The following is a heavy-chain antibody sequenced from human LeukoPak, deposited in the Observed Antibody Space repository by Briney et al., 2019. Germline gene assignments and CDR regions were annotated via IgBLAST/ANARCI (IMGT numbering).Heavy chain of an antibody. V-gene: IGHV3-23*01. J-gene: IGHJ4*02. D-gene: IGHD3-10*01. CDR3: ADLWFGELSAFDY. CDR2: ISGSGGST. CDR1: GFTFSSYA. Sequence: GGSLRLSCAASGFTFSSYAMSWVRQAPGKGLEWVSAISGSGGSTYYADSVKGRFTIYRDNSKNTLYLQMNSLRAEDTAVYYCADLWFGELSAFDYWGQGTLVTVSS.